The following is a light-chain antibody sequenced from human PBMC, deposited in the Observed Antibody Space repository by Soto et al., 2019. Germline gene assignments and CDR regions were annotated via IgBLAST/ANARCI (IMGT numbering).Light chain of an antibody. J-gene: IGKJ2*01. CDR2: GAS. CDR3: QQYNNWPRT. V-gene: IGKV3-15*01. Sequence: EIVMTQSPATLSVSPGERATLSCRASQSVSSNLAWYQQKPGQVPRILIYGASTRATGIPARFSGSGSGTEFTLTISSLQSEDFAVYYCQQYNNWPRTFGQGTNLEIK. CDR1: QSVSSN.